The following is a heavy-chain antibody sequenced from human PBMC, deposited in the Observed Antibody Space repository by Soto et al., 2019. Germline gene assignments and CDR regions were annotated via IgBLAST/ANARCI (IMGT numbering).Heavy chain of an antibody. CDR2: INHSGST. CDR1: GGSFSGYY. J-gene: IGHJ6*02. CDR3: ARQMTTVATRNSYDYYGMDV. D-gene: IGHD4-4*01. V-gene: IGHV4-34*01. Sequence: QVQLQQWGAGLLKPSETLSLTCAVYGGSFSGYYWSWIRQPPGKGLEWIGEINHSGSTNYNPSLKSRVTISVDTSKNQFSLKLSSVTAADTAVYYCARQMTTVATRNSYDYYGMDVWGQGTTVTVSS.